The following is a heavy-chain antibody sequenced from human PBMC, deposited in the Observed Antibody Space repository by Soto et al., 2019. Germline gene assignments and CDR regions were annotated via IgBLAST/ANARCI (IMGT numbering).Heavy chain of an antibody. D-gene: IGHD2-15*01. CDR3: ARDFRPGLIVPTKSGFDP. CDR2: TSNGGTT. Sequence: VQLLDSGGGLVQRWGSLRLSCEASGFPFRTYDMNWVRQVPGKGLEWVSTTSNGGTTEFAASVRGRFTVFRDNSKNKIYLQMSSLRAEDSAIYFCARDFRPGLIVPTKSGFDPWGQGTPVTVSS. V-gene: IGHV3-23*01. J-gene: IGHJ5*02. CDR1: GFPFRTYD.